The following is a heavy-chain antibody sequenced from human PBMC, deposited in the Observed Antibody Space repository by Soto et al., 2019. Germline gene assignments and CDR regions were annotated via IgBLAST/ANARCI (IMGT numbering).Heavy chain of an antibody. CDR1: GFTFSNAW. CDR2: IKSKTDGGTT. J-gene: IGHJ5*02. V-gene: IGHV3-15*07. D-gene: IGHD6-6*01. Sequence: EVQLVESGGGLVKPGGSLRLSCAASGFTFSNAWMNWVRQAPGKGLEWVGRIKSKTDGGTTDYAAPVKGRFSISRDDSKNTLSLQMSSLKIEDTAVYYCTTDMGAPRRGNWFDPWGQGTLVTVSS. CDR3: TTDMGAPRRGNWFDP.